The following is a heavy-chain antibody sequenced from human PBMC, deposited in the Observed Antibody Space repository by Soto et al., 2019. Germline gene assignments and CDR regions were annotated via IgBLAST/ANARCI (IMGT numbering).Heavy chain of an antibody. D-gene: IGHD1-1*01. V-gene: IGHV3-73*02. CDR1: GFTFSGSA. J-gene: IGHJ5*02. Sequence: EVQLVESGGGLVQPGGSLTLSCAASGFTFSGSAMHWVRQASGKGLEWVGRIRGKANDYATAYAASVRGRVTISRDDSKNMAYLQMNSLKTEDTAVYYCIRDERINWFDPWGQGTLVTVSS. CDR2: IRGKANDYAT. CDR3: IRDERINWFDP.